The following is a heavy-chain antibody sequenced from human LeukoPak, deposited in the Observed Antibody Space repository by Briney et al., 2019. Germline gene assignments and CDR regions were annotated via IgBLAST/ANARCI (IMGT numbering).Heavy chain of an antibody. CDR2: VYHTGST. V-gene: IGHV4-59*01. CDR1: GGSINNYY. CDR3: TRDRLGGAVASWIPDY. Sequence: SETLSLTCSVSGGSINNYYWSWIRQAPGKRLEWIGSVYHTGSTDYNPSLRSPVTISVDTSKNHFSLKVTSVTAADTAIYYCTRDRLGGAVASWIPDYWGQRILVTVSS. D-gene: IGHD3-3*01. J-gene: IGHJ4*02.